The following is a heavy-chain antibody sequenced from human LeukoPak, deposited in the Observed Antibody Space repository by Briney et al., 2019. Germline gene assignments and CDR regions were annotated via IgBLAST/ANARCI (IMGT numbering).Heavy chain of an antibody. D-gene: IGHD5-18*01. V-gene: IGHV4-59*01. CDR1: GGSISSYY. J-gene: IGHJ5*02. CDR2: IYYSEST. CDR3: ARDRLGVLDVGGYSYGWFDP. Sequence: SETLSLTCTVSGGSISSYYWSWIRQPPGKGLEWIGYIYYSESTNYNPSPKSRVTISVDTSKNQFSLKLSSVTAADTAVYYCARDRLGVLDVGGYSYGWFDPWGQGTPVTVSS.